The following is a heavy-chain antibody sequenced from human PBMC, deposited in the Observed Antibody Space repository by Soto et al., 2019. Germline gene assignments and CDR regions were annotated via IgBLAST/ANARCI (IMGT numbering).Heavy chain of an antibody. D-gene: IGHD6-19*01. CDR1: GYTFTSYA. Sequence: GASVKVSCKASGYTFTSYAMNWVRQAPGQELEGMGWINTNTGNPTYAQGFTGRFVFSLDTSVSTAYLQICSLKAEDTAVYYCERDARSEQWSSPFDPWGQGTLVTVSS. CDR2: INTNTGNP. CDR3: ERDARSEQWSSPFDP. V-gene: IGHV7-4-1*01. J-gene: IGHJ5*02.